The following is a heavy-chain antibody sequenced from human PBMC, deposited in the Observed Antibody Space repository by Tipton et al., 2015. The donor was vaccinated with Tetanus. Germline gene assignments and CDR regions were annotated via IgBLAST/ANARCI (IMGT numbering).Heavy chain of an antibody. J-gene: IGHJ5*02. CDR1: GFTFSSYA. D-gene: IGHD1-26*01. Sequence: SLRLSCAASGFTFSSYAMTWVRQPPGKGLEWVSIIYSGDSTYYGDSVKGRFTIPRDNSKNTLYLQMNSLRAEDTAVYYCAKVGGPHNWIDPWGQGTLVTVSS. V-gene: IGHV3-23*03. CDR3: AKVGGPHNWIDP. CDR2: IYSGDST.